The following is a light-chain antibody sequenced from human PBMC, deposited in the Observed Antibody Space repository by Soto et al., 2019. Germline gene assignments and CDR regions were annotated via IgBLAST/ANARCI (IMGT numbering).Light chain of an antibody. CDR2: EVT. V-gene: IGLV2-14*01. J-gene: IGLJ3*02. CDR3: TSFTTTNIWV. CDR1: SSDVGAYNY. Sequence: QSVLTQPASVSGSLGQSITISCTGTSSDVGAYNYVSWYQQHPGKAPKLVICEVTNRPSGVSSRFSGSKSGNTASLTISGLRAEDEADYYCTSFTTTNIWVFGGGTKLTVL.